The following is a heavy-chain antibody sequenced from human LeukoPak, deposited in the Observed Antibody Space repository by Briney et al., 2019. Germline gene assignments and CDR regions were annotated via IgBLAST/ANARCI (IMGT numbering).Heavy chain of an antibody. CDR3: ARPASEAVTYSSSWVPPNWFDP. CDR2: ISAYSGNT. J-gene: IGHJ5*02. V-gene: IGHV1-18*01. Sequence: ASVKVSCKASGYTFTSYGISWVRQAPGQGLEWMGWISAYSGNTNYAQKLQGRDTMTTDTSTSTAYMGLRSLRSDDTAVYYCARPASEAVTYSSSWVPPNWFDPWGQGTLVTVSS. D-gene: IGHD6-13*01. CDR1: GYTFTSYG.